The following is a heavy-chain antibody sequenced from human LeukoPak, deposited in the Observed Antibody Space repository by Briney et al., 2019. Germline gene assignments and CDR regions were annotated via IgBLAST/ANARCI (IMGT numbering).Heavy chain of an antibody. V-gene: IGHV3-72*01. CDR2: SRNRDNSYTT. CDR1: GFTFSDHY. J-gene: IGHJ4*02. CDR3: VRVHSSRWSGSYFDY. Sequence: GGSLRLSCAASGFTFSDHYMNWVRQAPGKGLEWVGRSRNRDNSYTTEYAASVKGRFTISRDDSYNSLYLQMDSLKTEDTAVYYCVRVHSSRWSGSYFDYWGPGTLVTVSS. D-gene: IGHD6-13*01.